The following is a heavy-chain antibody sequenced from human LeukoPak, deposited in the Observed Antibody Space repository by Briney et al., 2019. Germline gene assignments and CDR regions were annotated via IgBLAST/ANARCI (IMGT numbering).Heavy chain of an antibody. D-gene: IGHD2-2*01. CDR3: ARDGVSIVPAASPYFDY. CDR2: INPSGGST. Sequence: ASVKVSCKASGYTFTSYYMHWVRQAPGQGLEWMGIINPSGGSTSYEQKFQGRVTMTRDMSTSTVYMELSSLRSEDTAVYYCARDGVSIVPAASPYFDYWGQGTLVTVSS. V-gene: IGHV1-46*01. J-gene: IGHJ4*02. CDR1: GYTFTSYY.